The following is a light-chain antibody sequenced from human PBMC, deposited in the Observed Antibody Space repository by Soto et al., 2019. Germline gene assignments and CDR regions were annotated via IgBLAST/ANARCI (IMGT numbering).Light chain of an antibody. J-gene: IGKJ2*03. CDR3: QHGYVAPYS. CDR2: SAS. CDR1: QDINVY. Sequence: DVQITQSPSSVYASLGDTVATTGRASQDINVYLNWYQQNTGEVHNLLTYSASTLNSGVPSRFNGRGSETDFTLTIRSLQPEDLATYYCQHGYVAPYSFGQ. V-gene: IGKV1-39*01.